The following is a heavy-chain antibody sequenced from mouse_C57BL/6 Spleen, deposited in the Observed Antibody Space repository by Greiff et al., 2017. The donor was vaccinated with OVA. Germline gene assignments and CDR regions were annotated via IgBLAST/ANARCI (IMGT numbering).Heavy chain of an antibody. V-gene: IGHV1-18*01. CDR1: GYTFTDYN. J-gene: IGHJ3*01. CDR3: ARSPSTYYSNFAWFAY. CDR2: INPNNGGT. D-gene: IGHD2-5*01. Sequence: EVQLQQSGPELVKPGASVTIPCKASGYTFTDYNMDWVKQSHGKSLEWIGAINPNNGGTIYNQKFKGKATLTVDKSSSTAYMELRSLTSEDTAVYYGARSPSTYYSNFAWFAYWGQGTLVTVSA.